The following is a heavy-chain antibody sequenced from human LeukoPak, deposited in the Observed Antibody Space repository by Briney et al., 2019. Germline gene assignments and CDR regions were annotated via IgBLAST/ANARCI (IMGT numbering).Heavy chain of an antibody. CDR2: INPNSGGT. Sequence: ASVKVSCKASGYTFTSYGISWVRQAPGQGLEWMGWINPNSGGTNYAQKFQGRVTMTRDTSISTAYVELSRLRSDDTAVYYCARDRFSVSGSYVGDYWGQGTLVTVSS. V-gene: IGHV1-2*02. CDR3: ARDRFSVSGSYVGDY. J-gene: IGHJ4*02. D-gene: IGHD3-16*01. CDR1: GYTFTSYG.